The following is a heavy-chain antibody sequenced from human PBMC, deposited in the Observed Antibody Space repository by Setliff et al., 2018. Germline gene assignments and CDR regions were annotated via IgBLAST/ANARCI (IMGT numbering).Heavy chain of an antibody. J-gene: IGHJ6*03. CDR1: GGSISSYY. V-gene: IGHV4-4*07. D-gene: IGHD6-19*01. Sequence: SETLSLTCTVSGGSISSYYWSWTRQPAGKGLEWIGHIYIGGSANYNPSLKSRVTTSIDTSKNQFSLKLNSVTAADMAVYYCAREQWLDPPGYYYMDVWAKGTTVTVS. CDR3: AREQWLDPPGYYYMDV. CDR2: IYIGGSA.